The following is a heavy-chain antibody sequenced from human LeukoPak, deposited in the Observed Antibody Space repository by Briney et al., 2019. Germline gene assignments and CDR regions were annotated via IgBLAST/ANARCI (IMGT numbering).Heavy chain of an antibody. J-gene: IGHJ4*02. CDR2: IIPILGTA. CDR1: GGTFSSYA. V-gene: IGHV1-69*05. CDR3: ARVKVYCGGDCYTPLDY. D-gene: IGHD2-21*02. Sequence: SVKVSCKASGGTFSSYAISWVRQAPGQGLEWMGGIIPILGTANYAQKFQGRVTITTDESTSTAYMELSSLRSEDTAVYYCARVKVYCGGDCYTPLDYWGQGTLVTVSS.